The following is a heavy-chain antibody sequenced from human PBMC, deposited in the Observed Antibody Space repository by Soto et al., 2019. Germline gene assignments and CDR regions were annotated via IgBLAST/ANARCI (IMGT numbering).Heavy chain of an antibody. CDR3: AKKRISSTSFDY. Sequence: GGSLRLSCVASGFSFSTHAMTWVRQAPGKGLEWVSVISAGSGNTYYADSVKGRFTISRDNSKNTLYLQMNSLRAEDTAVYYCAKKRISSTSFDYWGQGTLVTVSS. J-gene: IGHJ4*02. D-gene: IGHD6-13*01. CDR1: GFSFSTHA. CDR2: ISAGSGNT. V-gene: IGHV3-23*01.